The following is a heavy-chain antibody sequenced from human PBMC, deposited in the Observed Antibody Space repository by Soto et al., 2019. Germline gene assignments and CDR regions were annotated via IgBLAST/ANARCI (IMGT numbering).Heavy chain of an antibody. V-gene: IGHV4-4*07. J-gene: IGHJ5*02. CDR1: AACNSDLY. CDR2: IYATGTT. D-gene: IGHD3-9*01. CDR3: ARAESPYFDLLSAFNP. Sequence: SETPSLTRTGSAACNSDLYCSWIRDSAVRGLEWIGRIYATGTTDYNPSLKSRVMMSVDTSKKQFSLKLRSVTAADTAVYYCARAESPYFDLLSAFNPWGQGNLVTGSS.